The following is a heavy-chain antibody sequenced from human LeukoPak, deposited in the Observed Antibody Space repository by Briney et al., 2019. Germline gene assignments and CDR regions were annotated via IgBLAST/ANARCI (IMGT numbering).Heavy chain of an antibody. J-gene: IGHJ3*02. D-gene: IGHD3-22*01. CDR3: ARHNTPYYYDSSGYYHAFDI. CDR1: GGSISGSSYY. Sequence: PSETLSLTCTVSGGSISGSSYYWGWIRQPPGKGLEWIGSIYYSGSTYYNPSLKSRVTISVDTSKNQFSLKLSSVTAADTAVYYCARHNTPYYYDSSGYYHAFDIWGQGTMVTVSS. CDR2: IYYSGST. V-gene: IGHV4-39*01.